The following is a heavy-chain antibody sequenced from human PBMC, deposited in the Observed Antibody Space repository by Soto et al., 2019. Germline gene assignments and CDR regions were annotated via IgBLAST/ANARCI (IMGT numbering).Heavy chain of an antibody. V-gene: IGHV1-8*01. D-gene: IGHD6-19*01. CDR1: GYAFTNYG. J-gene: IGHJ4*02. CDR2: MNPENGNT. Sequence: QVQLVQSGAEVKKPGASVKVSCKASGYAFTNYGINWVRQATGQGLQRMGWMNPENGNTGYAQKFQDRLIMTGDTSISTAYMELTSLRSEDTAVYYCARGGAGIAVAATAYYWGQGTLVTVSS. CDR3: ARGGAGIAVAATAYY.